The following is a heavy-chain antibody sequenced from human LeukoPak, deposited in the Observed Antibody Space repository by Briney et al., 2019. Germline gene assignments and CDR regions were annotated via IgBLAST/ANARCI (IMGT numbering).Heavy chain of an antibody. Sequence: PGGPLRLSCAASGFTFSSYWMSWVRQAPGKGLEWVANIKQDGSEKYYVDSVKGRFTISRDNAKNSLYLQMNSLRAEDTAVYYCARAVNYYDSSGYYWTNWFDPWGQGTLVTVSS. CDR2: IKQDGSEK. CDR3: ARAVNYYDSSGYYWTNWFDP. CDR1: GFTFSSYW. V-gene: IGHV3-7*01. J-gene: IGHJ5*02. D-gene: IGHD3-22*01.